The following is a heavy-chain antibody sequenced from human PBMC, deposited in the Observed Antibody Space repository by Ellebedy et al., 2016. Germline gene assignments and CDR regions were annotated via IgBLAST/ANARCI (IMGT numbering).Heavy chain of an antibody. V-gene: IGHV3-7*03. CDR3: ARALIGGKNY. Sequence: GESLKISXAASGFSFNNYWMSWVRQAPGKGLEWVANIKEDGSEKHYVDSVKGRFTISRDNAKNSLYLQMNSLRVEDTAVYYCARALIGGKNYWGQGTLVTVSS. CDR2: IKEDGSEK. J-gene: IGHJ4*02. CDR1: GFSFNNYW. D-gene: IGHD3-16*01.